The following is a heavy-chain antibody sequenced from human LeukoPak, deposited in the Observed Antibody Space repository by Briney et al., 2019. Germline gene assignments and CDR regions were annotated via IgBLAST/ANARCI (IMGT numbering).Heavy chain of an antibody. CDR2: IYPGDSDT. J-gene: IGHJ4*02. Sequence: GESLKISCKGSGYSFTSYWIGWVRQMPGKGLEWMGIIYPGDSDTTYSPSFQGQVTISADKSIGTAYLQWSSLKASDTAMYYCATAVAATHLDYWGQGTLVTVSS. CDR3: ATAVAATHLDY. V-gene: IGHV5-51*01. CDR1: GYSFTSYW. D-gene: IGHD2-15*01.